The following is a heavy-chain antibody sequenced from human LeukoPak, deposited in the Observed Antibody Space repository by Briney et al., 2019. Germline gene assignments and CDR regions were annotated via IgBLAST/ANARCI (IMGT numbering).Heavy chain of an antibody. CDR2: IIPILGIA. D-gene: IGHD6-13*01. V-gene: IGHV1-69*04. J-gene: IGHJ5*02. CDR3: ARVAAAWDNWFDP. Sequence: SVKVSCKASGGTFSSYAISWVRQAPGQGLEWMGRIIPILGIANYAQKFQGRVTITADKSTSTAYMELSSLRSEDTAVYCCARVAAAWDNWFDPWGQGTLVTVSS. CDR1: GGTFSSYA.